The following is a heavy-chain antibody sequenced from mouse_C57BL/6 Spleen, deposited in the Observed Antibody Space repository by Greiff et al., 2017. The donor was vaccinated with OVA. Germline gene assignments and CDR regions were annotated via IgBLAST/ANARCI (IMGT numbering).Heavy chain of an antibody. J-gene: IGHJ4*01. CDR3: ARGITTVVPTGAMDY. CDR1: GYSITSGYY. Sequence: EVKLQESGPGLVKPSQSLSLTCSVTGYSITSGYYWNWIRQFPGNKLEWMGYIRYDGSNNYNPSLKNRISITRDTSKNQFFLKLNSVTTEDTATYYCARGITTVVPTGAMDYWGQGTSVTVSS. CDR2: IRYDGSN. V-gene: IGHV3-6*01. D-gene: IGHD1-1*01.